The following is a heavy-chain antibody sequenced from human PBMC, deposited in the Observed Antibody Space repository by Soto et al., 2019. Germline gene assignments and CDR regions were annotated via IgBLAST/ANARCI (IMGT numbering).Heavy chain of an antibody. D-gene: IGHD4-17*01. CDR1: GFMFSSYW. CDR2: VKFDGSEQ. J-gene: IGHJ5*02. Sequence: EVHLVESGGGLVQPGGSLRLYCAASGFMFSSYWMHWVRQAPGKGLEWVANVKFDGSEQYYVDSVKGRFTISRDNAKSSVYLQMDSLRVEDTAVYYCATLTVTRPTWFDPWGHGTLVTVSS. V-gene: IGHV3-7*01. CDR3: ATLTVTRPTWFDP.